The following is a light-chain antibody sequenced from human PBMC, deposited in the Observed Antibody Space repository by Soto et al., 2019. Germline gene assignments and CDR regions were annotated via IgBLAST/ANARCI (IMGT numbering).Light chain of an antibody. Sequence: EIVMTQSSSTLSGSPGERATLSCRASQSVSSNLAWYQQKPGQAPRLLIYGASTRATGIPDRFIGSGYGTDFNLTITRLETEDFALYYCQQYSSSPWTFGQGTKVDIK. J-gene: IGKJ1*01. CDR3: QQYSSSPWT. V-gene: IGKV3-15*01. CDR1: QSVSSN. CDR2: GAS.